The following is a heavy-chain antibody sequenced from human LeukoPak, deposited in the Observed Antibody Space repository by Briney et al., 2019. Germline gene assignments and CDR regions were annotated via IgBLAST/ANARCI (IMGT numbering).Heavy chain of an antibody. CDR1: GFIYNTYA. J-gene: IGHJ5*02. D-gene: IGHD6-13*01. Sequence: PGGSLRLSCAVSGFIYNTYAMTWVRQAPGKGLEWVSSIDNSGDYTYYADSVKGRFTISRDNSRNTLHLQMSSLRVEDTALYYCGKQFSSSWQFDPRGQGTLVTVSS. V-gene: IGHV3-23*01. CDR2: IDNSGDYT. CDR3: GKQFSSSWQFDP.